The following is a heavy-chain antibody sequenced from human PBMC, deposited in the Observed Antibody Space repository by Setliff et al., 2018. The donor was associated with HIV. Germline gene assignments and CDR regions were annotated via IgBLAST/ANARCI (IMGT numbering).Heavy chain of an antibody. V-gene: IGHV1-69*13. CDR2: VIPIFNTT. D-gene: IGHD5-12*01. Sequence: SVKVSCKASGDTFINYAMNWVRQAPGKGLEWMGGVIPIFNTTNYAQKFQGRVAITADESTNTAHMDLSSLRSDDTAVYYCAIDVIGGWLRPMPDFWGPGTLVTVSS. CDR3: AIDVIGGWLRPMPDF. CDR1: GDTFINYA. J-gene: IGHJ4*02.